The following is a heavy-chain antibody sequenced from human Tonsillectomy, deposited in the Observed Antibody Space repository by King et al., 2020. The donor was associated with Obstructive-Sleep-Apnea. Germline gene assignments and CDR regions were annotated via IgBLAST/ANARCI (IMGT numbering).Heavy chain of an antibody. CDR2: INPNSGGT. CDR1: GYTFTGYY. Sequence: QLVQSGAEVKKPGASVKVSCKASGYTFTGYYMHWVRQAPGQGLEWMGWINPNSGGTNYAQKFQGWVTMTRDTSISTAYMELGRLRSDDTAVYYCARETGYCTNGICYDYGMDVWGQGTTVTVSS. CDR3: ARETGYCTNGICYDYGMDV. V-gene: IGHV1-2*04. J-gene: IGHJ6*02. D-gene: IGHD2-8*01.